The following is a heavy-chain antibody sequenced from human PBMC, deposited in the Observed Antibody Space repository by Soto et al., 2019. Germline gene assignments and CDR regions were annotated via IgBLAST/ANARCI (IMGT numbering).Heavy chain of an antibody. CDR3: ARQVDWFDP. V-gene: IGHV4-59*08. Sequence: SETLSLTCTVSGGSISSYYWSWIRQPPGKGLEWIGYIFNSGSTNYNPSLKSRVTISVDTSKNQFSLKLRSVTAADTAVYYCARQVDWFDPWGQGTLVTVSS. CDR1: GGSISSYY. CDR2: IFNSGST. J-gene: IGHJ5*02.